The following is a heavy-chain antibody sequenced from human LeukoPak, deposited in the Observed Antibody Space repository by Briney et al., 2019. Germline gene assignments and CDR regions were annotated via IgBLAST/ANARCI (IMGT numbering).Heavy chain of an antibody. CDR2: IKQDGSEK. D-gene: IGHD3-9*01. CDR3: AGGSGYLITS. Sequence: GGSLRLSCAATGFSFRSYWMNWVRQAPGRGLEWLAIIKQDGSEKHYKGSVEGRFTISRDNAKNSLHLQMNSLRAEDTAVYYCAGGSGYLITSWGQGTLVTVSS. J-gene: IGHJ5*02. CDR1: GFSFRSYW. V-gene: IGHV3-7*01.